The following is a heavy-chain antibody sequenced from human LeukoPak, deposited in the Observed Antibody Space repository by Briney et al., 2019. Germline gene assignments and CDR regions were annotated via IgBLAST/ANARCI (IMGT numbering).Heavy chain of an antibody. Sequence: SETLSLTCTVSGYSISSGYYWGWIRQPPGKGLEWIGSIYHSGSTYYNPSLKSRVTISVDTSKNQFSLKLSSVTAADTAVYYCARGYSYGLDWGQGTLVTVSS. CDR2: IYHSGST. D-gene: IGHD5-18*01. CDR1: GYSISSGYY. CDR3: ARGYSYGLD. J-gene: IGHJ4*02. V-gene: IGHV4-38-2*02.